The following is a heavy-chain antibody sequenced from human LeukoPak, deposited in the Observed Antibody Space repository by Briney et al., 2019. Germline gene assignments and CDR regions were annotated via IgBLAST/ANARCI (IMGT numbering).Heavy chain of an antibody. CDR2: ISSSGTTI. Sequence: TGGSLRLSCAASGFSFSSYEINWVRQAPGKGLEWVSYISSSGTTIYYADSVKGRFTISRDNFKNTLYLQMNSLRAEDTAVYYCAKDTLNCSGGSCHMFDPWGQGTLVTVSS. D-gene: IGHD2-15*01. V-gene: IGHV3-48*03. CDR1: GFSFSSYE. CDR3: AKDTLNCSGGSCHMFDP. J-gene: IGHJ5*02.